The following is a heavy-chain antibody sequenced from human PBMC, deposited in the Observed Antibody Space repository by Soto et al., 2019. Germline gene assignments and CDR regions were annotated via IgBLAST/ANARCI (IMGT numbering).Heavy chain of an antibody. Sequence: QITLKESGPTLVKPTQTLTLTCTFSGFSLSTSGVGVGWIRQPPGKALEWLALIYWDDDKRYSPSLKSRLTITKDPSKNQVVLTMTNMDPVDTATYYCARQYYYDSSGYYQPLDYWGQGTLVTVSS. CDR1: GFSLSTSGVG. D-gene: IGHD3-22*01. CDR2: IYWDDDK. J-gene: IGHJ4*02. CDR3: ARQYYYDSSGYYQPLDY. V-gene: IGHV2-5*02.